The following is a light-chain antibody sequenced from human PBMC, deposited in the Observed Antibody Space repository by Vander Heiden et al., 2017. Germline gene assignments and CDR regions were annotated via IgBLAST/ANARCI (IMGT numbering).Light chain of an antibody. CDR3: QQSYSTPRT. Sequence: DIRMTQSPSSLSASVGDRVIITCRASQSISSFLSWYQQKQGKAPRLLIYGASSLQSGVPSRFSGSGSGTVFTLTISSLQPEDCATYYCQQSYSTPRTFGQGTKVEIK. J-gene: IGKJ1*01. CDR2: GAS. V-gene: IGKV1-39*01. CDR1: QSISSF.